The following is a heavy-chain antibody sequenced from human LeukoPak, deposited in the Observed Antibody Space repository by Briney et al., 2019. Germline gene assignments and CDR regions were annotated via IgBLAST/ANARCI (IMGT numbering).Heavy chain of an antibody. CDR3: ARLDVLRYFDWLSYFDY. Sequence: SETLSLTCTVSGGSISSYYWSWIRQPPGKGLEWIGYIYHSGSTNYNPSLKSRVTISVDTSKNQFSLKLSSVTAADTAVYYCARLDVLRYFDWLSYFDYWGQGTLVTVSS. V-gene: IGHV4-59*08. CDR1: GGSISSYY. J-gene: IGHJ4*02. D-gene: IGHD3-9*01. CDR2: IYHSGST.